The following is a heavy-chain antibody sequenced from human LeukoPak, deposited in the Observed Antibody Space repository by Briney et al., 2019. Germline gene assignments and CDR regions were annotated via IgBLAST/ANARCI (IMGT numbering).Heavy chain of an antibody. V-gene: IGHV3-30*04. CDR3: ARSAMAYYYYYGMDV. D-gene: IGHD5-18*01. CDR1: GFTFSSYA. CDR2: ISYDGSNK. Sequence: GGPLRLSCAASGFTFSSYAMHWVRQAPGKGLEWVAVISYDGSNKYYADSVKGRFTISRDNSKNTLYLQMNSLRAEDTAVYYCARSAMAYYYYYGMDVWGQGTTVTVSS. J-gene: IGHJ6*02.